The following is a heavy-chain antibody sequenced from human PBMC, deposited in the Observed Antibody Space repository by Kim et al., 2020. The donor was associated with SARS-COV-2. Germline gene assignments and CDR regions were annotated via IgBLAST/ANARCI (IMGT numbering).Heavy chain of an antibody. V-gene: IGHV3-30*01. J-gene: IGHJ6*03. CDR3: AREGSIAAADAYYYYMDV. Sequence: VKGRFTISRDNSKNTLYLQMNSLRAEDTAGYYCAREGSIAAADAYYYYMDVWGKGTTVTVSS. D-gene: IGHD6-13*01.